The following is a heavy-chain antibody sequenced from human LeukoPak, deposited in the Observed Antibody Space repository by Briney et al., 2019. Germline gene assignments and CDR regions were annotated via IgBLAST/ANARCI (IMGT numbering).Heavy chain of an antibody. CDR1: GFTFSSYW. CDR2: IKQDGSEK. V-gene: IGHV3-7*01. D-gene: IGHD3-22*01. Sequence: GGSLRLSCAASGFTFSSYWMSWVRQAPGKGLEWVANIKQDGSEKYYVDSVKGRFTISRDNAKNSLYLQMNSLRAEDTAVYYCASFLSSGYYQTWYDPWGQGTLVTVSS. J-gene: IGHJ5*02. CDR3: ASFLSSGYYQTWYDP.